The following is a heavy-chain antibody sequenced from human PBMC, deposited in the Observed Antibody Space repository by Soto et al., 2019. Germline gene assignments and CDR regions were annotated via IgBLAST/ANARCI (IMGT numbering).Heavy chain of an antibody. Sequence: EAQLVESGGGLVQPGGSLRLSCTASGLTFSNYWVHWVRQTPGKGLVWVSRIDSDGSSTSYADSVKGRFTISRDNAKNTLYLQMNSLRAEDTAVYYCTREVSAVFEYWGQGTLVNVSS. CDR3: TREVSAVFEY. D-gene: IGHD6-25*01. V-gene: IGHV3-74*01. CDR2: IDSDGSST. CDR1: GLTFSNYW. J-gene: IGHJ4*02.